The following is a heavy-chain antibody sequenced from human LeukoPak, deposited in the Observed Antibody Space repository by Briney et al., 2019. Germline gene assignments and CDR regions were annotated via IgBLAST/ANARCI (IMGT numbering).Heavy chain of an antibody. D-gene: IGHD6-13*01. CDR3: ARHASTAALSGYYYGMDV. J-gene: IGHJ6*02. Sequence: SETLSLTCAVYGGSFSGYYWSWIRQPPGKGLEWIGEINHSGSTNYNPSLKSRVTISVDTSKNQFSLKLSSVTAADTAVYYCARHASTAALSGYYYGMDVWGQGTTVTVSS. V-gene: IGHV4-34*01. CDR1: GGSFSGYY. CDR2: INHSGST.